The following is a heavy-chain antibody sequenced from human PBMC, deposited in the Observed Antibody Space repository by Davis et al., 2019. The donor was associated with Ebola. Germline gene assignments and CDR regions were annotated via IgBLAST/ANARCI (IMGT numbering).Heavy chain of an antibody. CDR3: VRDGCPGGSCYCGDY. J-gene: IGHJ4*02. D-gene: IGHD2-15*01. Sequence: PGGSLRLSCTVSGGSIGSHYWSWIRQPAGKGLEWIGRIYTSGRTNYNPSLKSRVTMSVDTSKNQFSLRLSSVTAADTAVYYCVRDGCPGGSCYCGDYWGQGTLVTVSS. V-gene: IGHV4-4*07. CDR2: IYTSGRT. CDR1: GGSIGSHY.